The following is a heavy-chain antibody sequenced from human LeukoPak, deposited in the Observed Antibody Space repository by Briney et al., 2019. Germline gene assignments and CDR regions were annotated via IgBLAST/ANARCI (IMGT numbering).Heavy chain of an antibody. D-gene: IGHD5-18*01. CDR3: VTLDTTMFSFFDP. CDR1: GGSFSGYY. V-gene: IGHV4-34*01. Sequence: SETLSLTCAVYGGSFSGYYWSWIRQPPGKGLEWIGEINHSGSTNYNPSLKSRVTISGDTSKNQFSLRLTSVTAADTAVYYCVTLDTTMFSFFDPWGQGPLVTVSS. J-gene: IGHJ5*02. CDR2: INHSGST.